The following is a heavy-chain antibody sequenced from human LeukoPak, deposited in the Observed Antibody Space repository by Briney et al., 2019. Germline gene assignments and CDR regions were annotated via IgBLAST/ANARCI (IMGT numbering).Heavy chain of an antibody. CDR3: ARGPLGTAMVRYYFDY. D-gene: IGHD5-18*01. Sequence: PGGSLRLSCAASGFTFSSYAMHWVRQAPGKGLEWVAVISYDGSNKYYADSVKGRFTISRDNSKNTLYLQMNSLRAEDTAVYYCARGPLGTAMVRYYFDYWGQGTPVTVSS. V-gene: IGHV3-30-3*01. J-gene: IGHJ4*02. CDR2: ISYDGSNK. CDR1: GFTFSSYA.